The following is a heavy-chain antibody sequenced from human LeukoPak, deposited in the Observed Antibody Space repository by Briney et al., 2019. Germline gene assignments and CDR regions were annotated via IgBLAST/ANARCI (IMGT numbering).Heavy chain of an antibody. V-gene: IGHV3-23*01. D-gene: IGHD4-17*01. CDR2: SGGST. Sequence: SGGSTYYADSVKGRFTISRGNSKNTLYLQMNSLRAEDTAVYYCASSFGDSTSYYYYYGMDVWGQGTTVTVSS. J-gene: IGHJ6*02. CDR3: ASSFGDSTSYYYYYGMDV.